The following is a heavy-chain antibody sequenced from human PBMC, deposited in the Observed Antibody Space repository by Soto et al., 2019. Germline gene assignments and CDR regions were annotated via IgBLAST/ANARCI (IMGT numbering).Heavy chain of an antibody. V-gene: IGHV3-48*02. D-gene: IGHD2-21*02. J-gene: IGHJ3*02. Sequence: GESLKISCAASGFTFSSYSMNWVRQAPGKGLEWVSYISSSSSTIYYADSVKGRFTISRDNAKNSLYLQMNSLRDEDTAVYYCARDRVENCGGDCYSAFDIWGQGTMVTVSS. CDR1: GFTFSSYS. CDR2: ISSSSSTI. CDR3: ARDRVENCGGDCYSAFDI.